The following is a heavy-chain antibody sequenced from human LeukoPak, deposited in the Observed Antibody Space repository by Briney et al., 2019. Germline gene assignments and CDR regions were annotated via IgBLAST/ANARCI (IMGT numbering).Heavy chain of an antibody. Sequence: GGSLRLSCAASGFTFSSYWMSWVRQAPGKGLEWVANMKLDGSEEYYVDSVKGRFTIYRDNAKNSLYLQMNSVRVDDTAVYYCTRWARYCSGGSCYSWFDPWGQGTLVTVSS. J-gene: IGHJ5*02. CDR1: GFTFSSYW. CDR3: TRWARYCSGGSCYSWFDP. D-gene: IGHD2-15*01. V-gene: IGHV3-7*01. CDR2: MKLDGSEE.